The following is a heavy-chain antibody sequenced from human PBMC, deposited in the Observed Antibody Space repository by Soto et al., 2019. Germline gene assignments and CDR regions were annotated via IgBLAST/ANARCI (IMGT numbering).Heavy chain of an antibody. CDR2: IYSGGST. J-gene: IGHJ6*03. CDR3: ATRHILTGYYRGYYMDV. V-gene: IGHV3-66*04. CDR1: GFTVSSNY. D-gene: IGHD3-9*01. Sequence: SLRLSCAASGFTVSSNYMSWVRQAPGKGLEWVSVIYSGGSTYYADSVKGRFTISRDNSKNTLYLQMNSLRAEDTAVYYCATRHILTGYYRGYYMDVWGKGTTVTVSS.